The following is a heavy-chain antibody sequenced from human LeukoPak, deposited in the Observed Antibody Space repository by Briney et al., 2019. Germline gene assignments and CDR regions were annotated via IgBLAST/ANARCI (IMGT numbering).Heavy chain of an antibody. D-gene: IGHD3-10*01. Sequence: GGSLRLSCTTSGFTFGDYAVTWVRQAPGKGLECVANIKQDGSEKYYVDSVKGRFTISRDNAKNSLYLQMNSLRAEDTAVYYCASYHYGSGTSLGFWGQGTLVTVSS. V-gene: IGHV3-7*01. CDR1: GFTFGDYA. CDR3: ASYHYGSGTSLGF. J-gene: IGHJ4*02. CDR2: IKQDGSEK.